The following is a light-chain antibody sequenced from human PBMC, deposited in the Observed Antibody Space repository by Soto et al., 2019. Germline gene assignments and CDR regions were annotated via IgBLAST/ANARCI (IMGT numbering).Light chain of an antibody. J-gene: IGKJ3*01. CDR2: DAS. CDR1: QSVSSY. Sequence: TLSLSPGERATLSCRASQSVSSYLAWYQQKPGQAPRLLIYDASNRATGIPARFSGSGSGTDFTLTISSLEPEDFAVYYCRQRSKSQRADAFGPREKEDIK. V-gene: IGKV3-11*01. CDR3: RQRSKSQRADA.